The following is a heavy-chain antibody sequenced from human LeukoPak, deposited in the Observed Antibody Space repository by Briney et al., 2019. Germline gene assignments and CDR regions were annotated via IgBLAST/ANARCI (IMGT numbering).Heavy chain of an antibody. CDR1: GFIFSSYA. Sequence: GGSLRLSCAASGFIFSSYAMTWVRQAPGKGLEWVSAISGSGVTTYYADSVKGRFTISRDNAKNSLYLQMNSLRAEDTAVYYCARGRSGSYYSAFDIWGQGTMVTVSS. CDR3: ARGRSGSYYSAFDI. J-gene: IGHJ3*02. V-gene: IGHV3-23*01. D-gene: IGHD1-26*01. CDR2: ISGSGVTT.